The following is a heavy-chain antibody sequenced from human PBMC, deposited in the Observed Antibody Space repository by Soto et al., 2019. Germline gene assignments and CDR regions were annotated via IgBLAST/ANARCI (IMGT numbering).Heavy chain of an antibody. CDR3: ARLVEDYYDSSGYYFDP. J-gene: IGHJ5*02. CDR2: IIPIFGTA. Sequence: VKVSCKASGDTYSRYAISWVLQAPGEVLEWMGWIIPIFGTANYAQKFQGRVTITADKSTSTAYMELSSLRSEDTAVYYCARLVEDYYDSSGYYFDPWGQGTLVTVSS. V-gene: IGHV1-69*06. D-gene: IGHD3-22*01. CDR1: GDTYSRYA.